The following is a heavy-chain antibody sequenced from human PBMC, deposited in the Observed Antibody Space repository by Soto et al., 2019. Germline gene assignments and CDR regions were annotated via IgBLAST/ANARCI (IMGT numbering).Heavy chain of an antibody. V-gene: IGHV6-1*01. Sequence: SQTLSLTCAISGDSVSSNSAAWNWIRQSPSRGLEWLGRTYYRSKWYNDYAVSVKSRITINPDTSKNQFSLQLNSVTPEDTAVYYCAREVGAGTPQYHYYYGMDVWGQGTTVTVSS. CDR3: AREVGAGTPQYHYYYGMDV. D-gene: IGHD6-19*01. CDR2: TYYRSKWYN. J-gene: IGHJ6*02. CDR1: GDSVSSNSAA.